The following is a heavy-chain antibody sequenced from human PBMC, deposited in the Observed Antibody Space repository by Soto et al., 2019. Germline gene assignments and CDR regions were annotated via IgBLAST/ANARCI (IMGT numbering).Heavy chain of an antibody. V-gene: IGHV1-46*01. CDR1: GYTFTSYY. CDR2: INPSGGST. D-gene: IGHD5-18*01. Sequence: ASVKVSCKASGYTFTSYYMHWVRQAPGQGLEWMGIINPSGGSTSYAQKFQGRVTMTRDTSTSTVYMELSSLRSEDTAVYYCARDLSGYSYENEADYWGQGTLVTVSS. CDR3: ARDLSGYSYENEADY. J-gene: IGHJ4*02.